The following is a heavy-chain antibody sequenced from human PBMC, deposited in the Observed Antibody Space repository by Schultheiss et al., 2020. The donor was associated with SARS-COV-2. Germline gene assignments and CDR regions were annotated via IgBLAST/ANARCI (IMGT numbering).Heavy chain of an antibody. CDR3: ARGVHGVVPGPLGLGPWYYYYGVDV. V-gene: IGHV4-61*01. Sequence: SETLSLTRTVSGGSVSSGSYYWSWIRQPPGKGLEWIGYIYYSGSTYYNPSLKNRVTISVDTSKNQFSLKLSSVTAADTAVYYCARGVHGVVPGPLGLGPWYYYYGVDVWGQGTTVTVSS. J-gene: IGHJ6*02. D-gene: IGHD2-2*01. CDR1: GGSVSSGSYY. CDR2: IYYSGST.